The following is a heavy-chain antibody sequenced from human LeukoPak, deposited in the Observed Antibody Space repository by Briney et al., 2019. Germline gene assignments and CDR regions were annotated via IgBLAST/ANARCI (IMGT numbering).Heavy chain of an antibody. CDR2: IKQDGSEK. D-gene: IGHD3-22*01. V-gene: IGHV3-7*01. CDR1: GFTFSRYW. Sequence: GGSLRLSCAASGFTFSRYWMSWVRQAPGKGLEGVANIKQDGSEKSYVDSVKGRITISRDNANNSLYLQMHRLRAEDTAVYYCARSVYSGYYYSSRYFDLWGRGTLVTVSS. J-gene: IGHJ2*01. CDR3: ARSVYSGYYYSSRYFDL.